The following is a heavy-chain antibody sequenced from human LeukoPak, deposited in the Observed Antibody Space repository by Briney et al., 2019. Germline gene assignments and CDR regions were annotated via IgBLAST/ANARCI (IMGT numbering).Heavy chain of an antibody. CDR1: GGYISSGGYS. CDR3: ARKSESRSYYPD. V-gene: IGHV4-30-4*07. J-gene: IGHJ4*02. Sequence: SETLSLTCTVSGGYISSGGYSWSWIRQTPGKGLEWIGYIYYSGSTYYNSSLKSRVTMSVDTSKNQFSLKLSSVTAVDTAVYYCARKSESRSYYPDWGQGTLVTVSS. D-gene: IGHD3-10*01. CDR2: IYYSGST.